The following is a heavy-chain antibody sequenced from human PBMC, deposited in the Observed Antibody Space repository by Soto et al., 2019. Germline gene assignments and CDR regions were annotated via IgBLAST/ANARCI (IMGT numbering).Heavy chain of an antibody. Sequence: GGSLRLSCAASGFTFSSYAMSWVRQAPGKGLEWVAIIWFDGSNKYYADSVKGRFSISRDNSKNTLFLQMDSLRAEDTAVYYCARGQLPAATTYFDFWGQGTLVTVSS. CDR2: IWFDGSNK. J-gene: IGHJ4*02. CDR1: GFTFSSYA. D-gene: IGHD2-15*01. CDR3: ARGQLPAATTYFDF. V-gene: IGHV3-33*08.